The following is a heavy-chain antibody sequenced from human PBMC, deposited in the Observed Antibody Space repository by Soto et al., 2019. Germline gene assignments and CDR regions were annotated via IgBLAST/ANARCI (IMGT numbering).Heavy chain of an antibody. CDR2: ITYSGST. D-gene: IGHD2-15*01. Sequence: SETLSLTCAFYGGSFSGYYWTLIRQPPGKGLEWIGEITYSGSTNYNPSLKSRVTISVDTSKSQFSLNLSFVTAADTSVYYCATMGTPATGLYFFDYWGQGSLVTVSS. V-gene: IGHV4-34*01. CDR1: GGSFSGYY. J-gene: IGHJ4*02. CDR3: ATMGTPATGLYFFDY.